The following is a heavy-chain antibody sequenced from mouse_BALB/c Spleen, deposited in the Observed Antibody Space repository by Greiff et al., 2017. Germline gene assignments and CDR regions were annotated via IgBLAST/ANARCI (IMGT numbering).Heavy chain of an antibody. V-gene: IGHV1-4*01. CDR1: GYTFTSYT. CDR2: INPSSGYT. J-gene: IGHJ3*01. Sequence: QVQLKESGAELARPGASVKMSCKASGYTFTSYTMHWVKQRPGQGLEWIGYINPSSGYTNYNQKFKDKATLTADKSSSTAYMQLSSLTSEDSAVYYCARAGYGSFAYWGQGTLVTVSA. D-gene: IGHD1-1*01. CDR3: ARAGYGSFAY.